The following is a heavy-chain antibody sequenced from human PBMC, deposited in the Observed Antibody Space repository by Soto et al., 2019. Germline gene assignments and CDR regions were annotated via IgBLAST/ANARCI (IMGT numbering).Heavy chain of an antibody. Sequence: LRVPYAVARGMCVDLAVHRVRQAKGKGVEGLAYMTARGTHRACADSVKGRFIISRDNAMNVLHMHMKSLRPEDTAVYYCAKSMASNLVGGVPDYWGQGTQVTVSS. CDR2: MTARGTHR. CDR1: RGMCVDLA. V-gene: IGHV3-9*01. D-gene: IGHD3-16*01. J-gene: IGHJ4*02. CDR3: AKSMASNLVGGVPDY.